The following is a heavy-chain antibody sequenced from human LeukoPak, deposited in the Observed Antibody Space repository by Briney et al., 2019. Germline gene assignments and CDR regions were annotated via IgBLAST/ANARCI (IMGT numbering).Heavy chain of an antibody. CDR1: GYTFTGYY. V-gene: IGHV1-2*02. D-gene: IGHD6-6*01. J-gene: IGHJ5*02. CDR2: INPNSGGT. CDR3: ARGEYSSSSDWFDP. Sequence: ASVKVSCKASGYTFTGYYMHWVRRAPGQGLEWMGWINPNSGGTNYAQKFQGRVTMTRDTSISTAYMELSRLRSDDTAVYYCARGEYSSSSDWFDPWGQGTLVTVSS.